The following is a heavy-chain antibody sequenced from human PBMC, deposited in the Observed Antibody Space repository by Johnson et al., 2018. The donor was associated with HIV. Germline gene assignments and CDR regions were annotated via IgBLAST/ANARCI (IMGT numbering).Heavy chain of an antibody. CDR1: GFTVSSNY. V-gene: IGHV3-66*01. CDR2: IYSGGST. CDR3: ARDGYSSGWYGNDAFDI. D-gene: IGHD6-19*01. Sequence: VQLVESGGGLVQPGGSLRLSCAAFGFTVSSNYMSWVRQAPGKGLEWVSVIYSGGSTYYADSVKGRFTISRDNSKNTLYLHMNSLRAEDTAVYYCARDGYSSGWYGNDAFDIWGQGTMVTVSS. J-gene: IGHJ3*02.